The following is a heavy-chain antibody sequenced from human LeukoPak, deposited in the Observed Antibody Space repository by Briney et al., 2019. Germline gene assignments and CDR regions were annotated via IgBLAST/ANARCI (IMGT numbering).Heavy chain of an antibody. J-gene: IGHJ4*02. CDR2: ISTDGRFT. CDR3: ARDRGRVFDY. CDR1: GFTFSNYW. V-gene: IGHV3-74*01. Sequence: PGGSLRLSCAASGFTFSNYWMHWVRLAPGKGPMWVSRISTDGRFTSYADSVKGRFTISRDNAENTLYLHMSSLRAEDTAVYYCARDRGRVFDYWGQGTLVTVSS. D-gene: IGHD1-26*01.